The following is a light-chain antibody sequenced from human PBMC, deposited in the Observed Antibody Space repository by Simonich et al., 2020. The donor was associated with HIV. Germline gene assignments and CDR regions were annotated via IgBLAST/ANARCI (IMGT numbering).Light chain of an antibody. V-gene: IGKV1-5*03. CDR1: QSISSW. CDR2: KAS. CDR3: LQHNSYPLT. Sequence: DIQVTQSPSTLSASVGDRVTITCRASQSISSWLAWYQQKPGKAPKLLIYKASSLESGVPSRFSGSGSGTEFTLTISSLQPEDFATYYCLQHNSYPLTFGPGTKVDIK. J-gene: IGKJ3*01.